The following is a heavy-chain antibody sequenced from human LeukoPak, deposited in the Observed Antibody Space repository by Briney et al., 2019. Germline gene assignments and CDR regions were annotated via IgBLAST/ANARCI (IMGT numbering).Heavy chain of an antibody. J-gene: IGHJ3*02. V-gene: IGHV4-4*02. CDR1: GGSISSSNW. CDR3: ATAVITMVRGDLNAFDI. CDR2: IYHSGST. D-gene: IGHD3-10*01. Sequence: SETLSLTCAVSGGSISSSNWWSWVRQPPGKGLEWIGEIYHSGSTNYNPSLKSRVTISVDTSKNQFSLKLSSVTAADTAVYYCATAVITMVRGDLNAFDIWGQGTMVTVSS.